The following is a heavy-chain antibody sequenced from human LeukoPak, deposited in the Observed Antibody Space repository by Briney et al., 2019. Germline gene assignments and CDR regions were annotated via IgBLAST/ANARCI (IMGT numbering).Heavy chain of an antibody. CDR1: GFTFEDYA. V-gene: IGHV3-49*04. D-gene: IGHD6-6*01. CDR2: IRSKVYGATT. CDR3: TRFVPYFDY. J-gene: IGHJ4*02. Sequence: GGSLRLSCTASGFTFEDYAMSWVRQAPGKGLEGVGFIRSKVYGATTEYAASKKARFTVSRDDSKSIAYLQMNSLKTEDTAVYYCTRFVPYFDYWGQGALVTVSS.